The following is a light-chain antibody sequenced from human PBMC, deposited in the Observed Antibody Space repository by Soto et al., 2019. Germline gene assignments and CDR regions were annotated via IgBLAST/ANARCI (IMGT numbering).Light chain of an antibody. CDR1: SSDVGGYDY. CDR3: SSYTSSSTGV. CDR2: EVI. Sequence: QSALTQPPSASGSPGQSVTISCTGTSSDVGGYDYVSWYQQHPGKAPKLMIYEVINRPSGVSDRLSGSKSGNTASLTISGLQAEDEADYYCSSYTSSSTGVFGGGTKLTVL. J-gene: IGLJ3*02. V-gene: IGLV2-14*01.